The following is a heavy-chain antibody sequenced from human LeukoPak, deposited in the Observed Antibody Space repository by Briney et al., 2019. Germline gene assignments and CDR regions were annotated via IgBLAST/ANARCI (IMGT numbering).Heavy chain of an antibody. Sequence: SETLSLTCAVYGGSFSGYYWSWIRQPPGKGLEWIGEINHSGSTNYNPSLKSRVTISVDTSKNQFSLKLSSVTAADTAVYYCARREMAPRPFDHWGQGTLVTVSS. V-gene: IGHV4-34*01. CDR2: INHSGST. CDR3: ARREMAPRPFDH. D-gene: IGHD5-24*01. CDR1: GGSFSGYY. J-gene: IGHJ4*02.